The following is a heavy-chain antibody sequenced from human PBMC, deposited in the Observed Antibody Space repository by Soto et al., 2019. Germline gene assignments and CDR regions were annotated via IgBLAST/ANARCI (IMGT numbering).Heavy chain of an antibody. CDR2: IYYSGIT. Sequence: WTWIRQHPGKGLEWIGYIYYSGITYYNPSLKSRVTISVDTSKNQFSLKLSSVTAADTAVYYCARQGSSSIYYYGMDVWGQGTTVTVSS. J-gene: IGHJ6*02. V-gene: IGHV4-31*02. D-gene: IGHD6-6*01. CDR3: ARQGSSSIYYYGMDV.